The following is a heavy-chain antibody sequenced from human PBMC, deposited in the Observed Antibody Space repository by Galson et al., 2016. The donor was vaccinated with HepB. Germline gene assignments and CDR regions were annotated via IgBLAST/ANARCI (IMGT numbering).Heavy chain of an antibody. CDR3: ARVVLSCFDY. J-gene: IGHJ4*02. Sequence: SLRLSCASSGFTFNTYAMHWVRQAPGKGLEWVAEISYDGSYKYYADSVKGRFTISRDNSNNTLYLQMDSLRGDDTAVYYCARVVLSCFDYWGQGTLVTVSS. CDR2: ISYDGSYK. CDR1: GFTFNTYA. V-gene: IGHV3-30*04. D-gene: IGHD3-10*01.